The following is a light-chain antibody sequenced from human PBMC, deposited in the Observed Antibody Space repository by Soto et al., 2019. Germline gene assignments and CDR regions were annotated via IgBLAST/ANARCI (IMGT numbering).Light chain of an antibody. V-gene: IGKV3-20*01. CDR1: QSVSSSY. CDR2: GAS. J-gene: IGKJ5*01. Sequence: IVLSHSPCTLSLSPLQRATLSFRSSQSVSSSYLAWYQQKPGQAPRLLIYGASSRATGIPDRFSGSGSGTDFTLTISRLEPEDFAVYYCQQYGSSPSITFGQGTRLEIK. CDR3: QQYGSSPSIT.